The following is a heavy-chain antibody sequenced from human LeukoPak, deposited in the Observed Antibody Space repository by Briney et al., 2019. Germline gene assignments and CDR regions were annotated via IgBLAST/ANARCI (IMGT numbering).Heavy chain of an antibody. D-gene: IGHD1-26*01. CDR3: ARTPRGWDYFDS. Sequence: NPSETLSLTCTVSGGSISSYYWSWIRQPAGKGLEWIGRIYTSGSTKYNPSLKSRVTMSVDTSKNQFPLKLSSVTAADTAVYYCARTPRGWDYFDSWGQGTLVTVSS. CDR1: GGSISSYY. V-gene: IGHV4-4*07. J-gene: IGHJ4*02. CDR2: IYTSGST.